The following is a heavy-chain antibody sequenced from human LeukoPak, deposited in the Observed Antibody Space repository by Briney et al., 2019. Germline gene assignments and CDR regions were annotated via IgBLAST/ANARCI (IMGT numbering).Heavy chain of an antibody. Sequence: GGSLRLSCAVSGLTFSRYAMSWVRQAPGKGLEWVSAISESGSGTYYADSVKGRFTISRDNSKDTLSLQMNSLRAEDTAVYYCAKDIAQGYTFGSIEQDYWGRGTLVTVSS. CDR1: GLTFSRYA. J-gene: IGHJ4*02. V-gene: IGHV3-23*01. CDR3: AKDIAQGYTFGSIEQDY. D-gene: IGHD5-18*01. CDR2: ISESGSGT.